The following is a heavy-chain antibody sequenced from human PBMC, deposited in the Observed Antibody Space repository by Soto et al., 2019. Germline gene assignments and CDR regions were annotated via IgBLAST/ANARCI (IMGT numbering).Heavy chain of an antibody. D-gene: IGHD3-10*01. V-gene: IGHV4-39*01. Sequence: SETLSLTCTVSGDSITSNSYFWAWIRQPPGKGLEWIGSIYYSGSTYHNPSLKSRVTISVDRSNNQFSLKLNSMTAADTAVYYCARHNYGSGSTYFDYWGQGTLVTVSS. CDR3: ARHNYGSGSTYFDY. J-gene: IGHJ4*02. CDR2: IYYSGST. CDR1: GDSITSNSYF.